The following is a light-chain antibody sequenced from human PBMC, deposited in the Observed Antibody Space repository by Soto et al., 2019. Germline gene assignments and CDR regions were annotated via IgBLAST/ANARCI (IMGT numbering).Light chain of an antibody. CDR1: SSNIGSNT. CDR2: SNN. CDR3: AAWDDSLNGSYV. Sequence: SALTQPPSASGTPGQWVTISCSGSSSNIGSNTVNWYQQLPGTAPKLLIYSNNQRPSGVPDRFSGSKSGTSASLAISGLQSEDEADYYCAAWDDSLNGSYVFGIGTKVTVL. J-gene: IGLJ1*01. V-gene: IGLV1-44*01.